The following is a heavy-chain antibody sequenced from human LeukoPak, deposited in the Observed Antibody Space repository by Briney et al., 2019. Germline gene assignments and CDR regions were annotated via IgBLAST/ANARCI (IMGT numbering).Heavy chain of an antibody. CDR2: ISDSGGRT. CDR3: AKRGVVIRVILVGFHKEAYYFDS. CDR1: GITLSNYG. J-gene: IGHJ4*02. D-gene: IGHD3-22*01. V-gene: IGHV3-23*01. Sequence: GGSLRLSCAVSGITLSNYGMSWVRQAPGKGLEWVAGISDSGGRTNYADSVKGRFTIFRDNPKNSLYLQMNSLRAEDTAVYFCAKRGVVIRVILVGFHKEAYYFDSWGQGALVTVSS.